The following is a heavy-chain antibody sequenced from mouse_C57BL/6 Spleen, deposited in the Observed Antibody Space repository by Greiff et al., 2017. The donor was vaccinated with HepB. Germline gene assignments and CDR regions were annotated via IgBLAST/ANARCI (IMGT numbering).Heavy chain of an antibody. J-gene: IGHJ3*01. CDR1: GYTFTDYN. V-gene: IGHV1-22*01. CDR2: INPNNGGN. CDR3: ARSYDYDDVPFAY. D-gene: IGHD2-4*01. Sequence: EVQLQQSGPELVKPGASVKMSCKASGYTFTDYNMHWVKQSHGKSLEWIGYINPNNGGNSYNQKFKGQATLTVNKSYSTAYMELRSLTSADAAVYYCARSYDYDDVPFAYWGQGTLVTVSA.